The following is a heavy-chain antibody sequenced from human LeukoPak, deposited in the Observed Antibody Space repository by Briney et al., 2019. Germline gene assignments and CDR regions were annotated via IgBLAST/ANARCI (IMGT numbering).Heavy chain of an antibody. CDR1: GDSISSGGYY. D-gene: IGHD2-2*01. Sequence: SETLSLTCTVSGDSISSGGYYWNWIRQHPGKGLEWIGYTYYTGNTYYNPSLQSRATISVDTSKNQFSLNLSSVTAADTAVYYCARVGVVIIRTRAFDIWGLGTMVTVSS. V-gene: IGHV4-31*03. CDR2: TYYTGNT. J-gene: IGHJ3*02. CDR3: ARVGVVIIRTRAFDI.